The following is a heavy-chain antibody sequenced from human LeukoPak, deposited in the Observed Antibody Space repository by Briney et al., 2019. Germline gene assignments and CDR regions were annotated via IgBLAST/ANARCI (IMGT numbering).Heavy chain of an antibody. CDR1: GYTFTGYY. V-gene: IGHV1-2*02. D-gene: IGHD3-10*01. CDR3: ARVCITIVRGVISWFDP. CDR2: INPNRGGT. Sequence: ASVKVSCKASGYTFTGYYMHRVRQAPGQGLEWMGWINPNRGGTNYEQKLQGRVTMTMDTSISTAYMELRSLRSDATALYYSARVCITIVRGVISWFDPWGQGTLVTVSS. J-gene: IGHJ5*02.